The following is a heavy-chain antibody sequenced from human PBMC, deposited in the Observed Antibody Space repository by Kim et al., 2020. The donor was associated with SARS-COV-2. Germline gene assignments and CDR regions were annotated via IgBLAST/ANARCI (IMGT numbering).Heavy chain of an antibody. Sequence: LKRRVTISVDTSKNQFSLKLSSVTAADTAVYYCARLQRWLRYYYYYGMDVWGQGTTVTVSS. V-gene: IGHV4-34*01. J-gene: IGHJ6*02. D-gene: IGHD5-12*01. CDR3: ARLQRWLRYYYYYGMDV.